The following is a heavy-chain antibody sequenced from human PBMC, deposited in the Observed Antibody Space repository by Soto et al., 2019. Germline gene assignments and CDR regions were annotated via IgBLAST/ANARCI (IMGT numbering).Heavy chain of an antibody. V-gene: IGHV3-15*07. D-gene: IGHD2-8*01. CDR1: GFTFNNAW. CDR2: IKSKTDGGTT. J-gene: IGHJ4*02. Sequence: EVQLVESGGGLVKPGGSLRLSCAVSGFTFNNAWMNWVRQAPGKGPEWVGHIKSKTDGGTTDYGTSVKGRFTISRDDSKNMLYLHINSLRIEDTPVYYCTTDVWPFRGGDYWGRGTLVTVSS. CDR3: TTDVWPFRGGDY.